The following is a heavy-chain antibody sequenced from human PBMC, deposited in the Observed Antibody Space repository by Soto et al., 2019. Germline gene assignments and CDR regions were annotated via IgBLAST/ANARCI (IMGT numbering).Heavy chain of an antibody. J-gene: IGHJ6*03. CDR2: ISAYNGNT. Sequence: GASVKVSCKASGYTFTSYGISWVRQAPGQGLEWMGWISAYNGNTNYAQKLQGRVTMTTDTSTSTAYMELRSLRSDDTAVYYCASVILGGGYYAVRSCYYYYMDVWGKGTTVTVSS. V-gene: IGHV1-18*01. CDR3: ASVILGGGYYAVRSCYYYYMDV. D-gene: IGHD3-22*01. CDR1: GYTFTSYG.